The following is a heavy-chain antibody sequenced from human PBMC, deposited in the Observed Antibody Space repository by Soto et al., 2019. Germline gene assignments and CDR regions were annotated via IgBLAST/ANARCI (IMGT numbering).Heavy chain of an antibody. J-gene: IGHJ4*02. CDR2: ISGSGGST. Sequence: PGGSLRLSCAASGFTFSSYAMSWVRQAPGKGLEWVSAISGSGGSTYYADSVKGRFTISRDNSKNTLYLQMNSLRAEDTAAYYCAKDLGSAVYYGSDYWGQGTLVTVSS. CDR1: GFTFSSYA. D-gene: IGHD1-26*01. V-gene: IGHV3-23*01. CDR3: AKDLGSAVYYGSDY.